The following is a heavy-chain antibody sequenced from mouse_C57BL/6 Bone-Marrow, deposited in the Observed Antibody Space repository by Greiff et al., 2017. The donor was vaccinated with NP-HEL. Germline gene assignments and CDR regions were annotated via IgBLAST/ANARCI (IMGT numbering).Heavy chain of an antibody. Sequence: EVMLVESGGGLVKPGGSLKLSCAASGFTFSSYAMSWVRQTPEKRLEWVATISDGGSYTYYPDNVKGRFTISRDNPKNNLYLQMSHLKSEDTAMYYCAREGTVRGYYFDYWGQGTTLTVSS. CDR2: ISDGGSYT. D-gene: IGHD4-1*01. CDR1: GFTFSSYA. J-gene: IGHJ2*01. CDR3: AREGTVRGYYFDY. V-gene: IGHV5-4*01.